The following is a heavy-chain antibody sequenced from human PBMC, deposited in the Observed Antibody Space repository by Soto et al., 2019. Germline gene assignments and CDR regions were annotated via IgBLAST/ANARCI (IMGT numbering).Heavy chain of an antibody. CDR1: RETLTEIS. D-gene: IGHD2-8*01. Sequence: GAPVEVSSEVSRETLTEISMHWVRQAPGKRLEWMGGFDPEDGETIYAQKFQGRVTMTEDTSTDTAYMELSSLRSEDTAVYYCATVEYAKPNYYYYYGMDVWGQGTTVTVSS. J-gene: IGHJ6*02. CDR3: ATVEYAKPNYYYYYGMDV. CDR2: FDPEDGET. V-gene: IGHV1-24*01.